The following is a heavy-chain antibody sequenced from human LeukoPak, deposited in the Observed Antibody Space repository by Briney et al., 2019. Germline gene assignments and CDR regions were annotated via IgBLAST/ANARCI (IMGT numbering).Heavy chain of an antibody. J-gene: IGHJ4*02. CDR3: AREREILQPFDC. Sequence: ASVKVSCKASGYTFTSYYMHWVRQAPGQGLEWMGIINPSGGSTSYAQKFQGRVTMTRDMSTSTVYMELSSLRSEDTAVYYCAREREILQPFDCWGQGTLVTVSS. CDR1: GYTFTSYY. V-gene: IGHV1-46*01. CDR2: INPSGGST. D-gene: IGHD1-26*01.